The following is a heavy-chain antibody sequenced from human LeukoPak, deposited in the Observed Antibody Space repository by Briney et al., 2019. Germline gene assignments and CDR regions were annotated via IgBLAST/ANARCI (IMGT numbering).Heavy chain of an antibody. V-gene: IGHV3-48*01. CDR3: TLYGSGSYYRY. J-gene: IGHJ4*02. CDR1: GFTFRFYT. D-gene: IGHD3-10*01. Sequence: PGGSLRLSCAASGFTFRFYTMSWVRQAPGKGLEWVSYISSSGSTIYYADSVKGRFTISRDNSKNTLHLQMNSLRAEDTAVYYCTLYGSGSYYRYWGQGTLVTVSS. CDR2: ISSSGSTI.